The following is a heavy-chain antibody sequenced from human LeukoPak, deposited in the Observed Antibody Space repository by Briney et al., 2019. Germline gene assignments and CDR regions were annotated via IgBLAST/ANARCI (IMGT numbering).Heavy chain of an antibody. CDR1: GFTFSTYA. Sequence: GGSLRLSCAASGFTFSTYAMSWVRQAPGKGLEWVSGITGSGGSTYYADSVKDRFTISRDNSKNMLYLQMNSLRAEDTAIYYCAKDPGDYWGQGTLVTVSS. CDR3: AKDPGDY. V-gene: IGHV3-23*01. CDR2: ITGSGGST. J-gene: IGHJ4*02. D-gene: IGHD1-1*01.